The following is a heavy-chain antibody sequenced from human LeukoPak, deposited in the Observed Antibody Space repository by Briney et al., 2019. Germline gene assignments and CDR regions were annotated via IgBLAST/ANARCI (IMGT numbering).Heavy chain of an antibody. Sequence: SETLSLTCTVSGGSISSGGYYWSWIRQHPGKGLEWIGYIYYSGSTYYNPSLKSRVTISVDTSKNQFSLKLSSVTAADTAVYYCARDSDDILTGYYMKGYWFDPWGQGTLVTVSS. CDR2: IYYSGST. J-gene: IGHJ5*02. CDR1: GGSISSGGYY. CDR3: ARDSDDILTGYYMKGYWFDP. V-gene: IGHV4-31*03. D-gene: IGHD3-9*01.